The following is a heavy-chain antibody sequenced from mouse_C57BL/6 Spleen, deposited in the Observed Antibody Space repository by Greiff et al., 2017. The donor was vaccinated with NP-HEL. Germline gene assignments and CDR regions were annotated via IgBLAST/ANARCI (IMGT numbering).Heavy chain of an antibody. D-gene: IGHD2-4*01. CDR1: GFTFSSYA. V-gene: IGHV5-9-1*02. CDR2: ISSGGDYI. Sequence: EVQLVESGEGLVKPGGSLKLSCAASGFTFSSYAMSWVRQTPEKRLEWVAYISSGGDYIYYADTVKGRFTISRDNARNTLYLQMSSLKSEDTAMYYCTREGLRLGAMDYWGQGTSVTVSS. J-gene: IGHJ4*01. CDR3: TREGLRLGAMDY.